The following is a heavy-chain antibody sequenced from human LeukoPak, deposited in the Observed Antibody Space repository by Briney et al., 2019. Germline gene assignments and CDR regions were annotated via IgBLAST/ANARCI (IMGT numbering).Heavy chain of an antibody. J-gene: IGHJ6*03. CDR2: IYTSGST. D-gene: IGHD5-12*01. V-gene: IGHV4-4*07. CDR3: ARVATIYYYYYMDV. Sequence: SETLSLTCTVSGVSISSYYWSWIRQPAGKGLEWIGRIYTSGSTKYNPSLKSRVTMSVDTSKYQFSLKLTSVTAADTAVYYCARVATIYYYYYMDVWGKGTTVTVSS. CDR1: GVSISSYY.